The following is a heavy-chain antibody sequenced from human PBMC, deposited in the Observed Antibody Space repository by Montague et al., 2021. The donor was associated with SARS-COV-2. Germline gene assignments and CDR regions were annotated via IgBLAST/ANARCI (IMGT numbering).Heavy chain of an antibody. Sequence: SLRLSCAASGFTFNNSAMNWVRQAPGKGLEWVSGSGGSDGGTHYADSVKGRFTISRDNSKNVLYLQMNSLRAEDTALYYCAKDSYYYGLGYGMDVWGQGTTVTVSS. V-gene: IGHV3-23*01. J-gene: IGHJ6*02. CDR1: GFTFNNSA. CDR3: AKDSYYYGLGYGMDV. CDR2: SGGSDGGT. D-gene: IGHD3-10*01.